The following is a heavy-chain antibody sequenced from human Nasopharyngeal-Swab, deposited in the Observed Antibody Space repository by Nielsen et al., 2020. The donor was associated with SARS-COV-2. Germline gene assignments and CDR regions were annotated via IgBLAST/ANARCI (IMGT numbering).Heavy chain of an antibody. Sequence: GESLKISCAASGFTFSNYWMNWVRQTPGKGLEWVAIIKQDGSETYYVDSVKGRFTISRDNAKNSLYLQMNSLRPEDTALYYCAKLGAQGAVADHFDSWGQGTLVTVSS. V-gene: IGHV3-7*03. CDR3: AKLGAQGAVADHFDS. CDR1: GFTFSNYW. D-gene: IGHD6-19*01. CDR2: IKQDGSET. J-gene: IGHJ4*02.